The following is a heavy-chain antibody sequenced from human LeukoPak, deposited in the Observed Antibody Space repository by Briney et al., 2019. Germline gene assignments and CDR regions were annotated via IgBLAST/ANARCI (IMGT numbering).Heavy chain of an antibody. V-gene: IGHV4-59*08. CDR1: GVAISGYY. Sequence: PSETLSLTCTVSGVAISGYYWSWIRQPPGKGLEWIGYIYYSGSTNYNPSLKSRVTISVDTSKNQFSLKLSSVTAADTAVYYCARCIAAASFDPWGQGTLVTVSS. J-gene: IGHJ5*02. CDR3: ARCIAAASFDP. CDR2: IYYSGST. D-gene: IGHD6-13*01.